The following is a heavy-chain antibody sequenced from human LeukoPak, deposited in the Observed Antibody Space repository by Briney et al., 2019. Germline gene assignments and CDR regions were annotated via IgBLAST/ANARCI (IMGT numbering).Heavy chain of an antibody. CDR3: ARDTSSSRLGYYMDV. D-gene: IGHD6-6*01. V-gene: IGHV4-59*01. Sequence: SETLSLTCTVSGGSISRYYWSWIRQPPGKGLEWIGYIYYSGSTNYNPSLKSRVTISVDTSKNQFSLKLSSVTAADTAVYYCARDTSSSRLGYYMDVWGKGTTVTVSS. CDR2: IYYSGST. CDR1: GGSISRYY. J-gene: IGHJ6*03.